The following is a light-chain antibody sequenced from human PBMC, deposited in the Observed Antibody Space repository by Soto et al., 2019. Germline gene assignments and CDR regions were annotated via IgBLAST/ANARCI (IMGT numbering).Light chain of an antibody. V-gene: IGKV3-15*01. CDR1: QSVSSN. CDR2: VAS. Sequence: EIVMTQSPATLSVSPGERATLSCRASQSVSSNLAWYQQKPGQTPKLLIYVASTRATGIPARFSGSGSGTEFTLTISSLQSEDFAVYYCQQFGNSPYTFGQGTKLDIK. CDR3: QQFGNSPYT. J-gene: IGKJ2*01.